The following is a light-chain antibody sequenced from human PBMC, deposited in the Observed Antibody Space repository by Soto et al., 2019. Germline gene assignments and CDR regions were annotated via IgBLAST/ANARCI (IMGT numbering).Light chain of an antibody. J-gene: IGKJ1*01. CDR2: GAS. CDR3: QQDGSSHSWT. CDR1: QSVSSSY. Sequence: EIVLTQSPGTLSLSPGERATLSCRASQSVSSSYLAWYQQKPGQAPRLLIYGASSRATGIPDRFSGSGSGTDFTLTISRLEPEDFAVYYCQQDGSSHSWTFGQGTKVEIK. V-gene: IGKV3-20*01.